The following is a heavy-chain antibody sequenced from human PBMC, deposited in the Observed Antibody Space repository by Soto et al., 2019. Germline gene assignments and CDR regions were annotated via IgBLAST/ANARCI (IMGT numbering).Heavy chain of an antibody. Sequence: ASVEVSCKASGYTFTSYDIHWVRQATGQGLEWMGWMNPNSGGTNYAQKFQGWVTMTRDTSISTAYMELSRLRSDDTAVYYCAREYSSGQALDYWGHGTLVTVSS. V-gene: IGHV1-2*04. J-gene: IGHJ4*01. CDR1: GYTFTSYD. CDR2: MNPNSGGT. CDR3: AREYSSGQALDY. D-gene: IGHD5-12*01.